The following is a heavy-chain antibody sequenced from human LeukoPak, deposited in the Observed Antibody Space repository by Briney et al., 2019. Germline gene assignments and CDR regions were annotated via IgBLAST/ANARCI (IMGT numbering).Heavy chain of an antibody. Sequence: SETLSLTCTVSGGSISSYYWSWIRQPPGKGLEWIGYIDYSGSTNYNPSLKSRVTISLDTSKNQFSLKLSSVTAADTAVYYCARDHIAATGTSSWFDPWGQGTLVTVCS. CDR3: ARDHIAATGTSSWFDP. CDR2: IDYSGST. D-gene: IGHD6-13*01. CDR1: GGSISSYY. V-gene: IGHV4-59*01. J-gene: IGHJ5*02.